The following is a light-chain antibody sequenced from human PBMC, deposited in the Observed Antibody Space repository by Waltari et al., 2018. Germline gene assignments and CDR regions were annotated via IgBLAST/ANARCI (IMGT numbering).Light chain of an antibody. V-gene: IGLV2-23*01. J-gene: IGLJ1*01. CDR1: SNDLGTYNL. Sequence: QSALTPPASVSGSPGQSITIPSPGSSNDLGTYNLLPWYQQHQRNAPKLMIYEGTERPSGVSNRFSGSQSGNTASLTISGLQAEDEADYYCCSYAGSTTFLYVFGTGTKVTVL. CDR3: CSYAGSTTFLYV. CDR2: EGT.